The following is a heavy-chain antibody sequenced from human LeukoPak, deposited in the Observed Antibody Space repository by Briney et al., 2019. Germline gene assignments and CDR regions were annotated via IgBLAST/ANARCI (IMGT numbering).Heavy chain of an antibody. D-gene: IGHD6-13*01. Sequence: PGGSLRLSCAASGFTFSSYEMNWVRQAPGKGLEWVSVISDIGASTYYADSVKGRFTISRDNSKNTLYLQMNSLRAEDTAVYYCAKPRTIAVPGRSGFDYWGQGTLVTVSS. J-gene: IGHJ4*02. CDR3: AKPRTIAVPGRSGFDY. CDR2: ISDIGAST. CDR1: GFTFSSYE. V-gene: IGHV3-23*01.